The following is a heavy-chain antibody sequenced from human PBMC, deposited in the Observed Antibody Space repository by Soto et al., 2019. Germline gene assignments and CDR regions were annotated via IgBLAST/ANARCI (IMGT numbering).Heavy chain of an antibody. J-gene: IGHJ4*02. CDR3: ARGGHVVVVTAALDY. V-gene: IGHV1-46*01. CDR1: GDTFTDCY. Sequence: QVQLMQSGAEVKKPGASVKVSCKASGDTFTDCYIHWVRQAPGQGLEWMGTVNPSGGHTTYAQHFLGSVTMTRDTSTSTLYMELTSLTSDDTAIYYCARGGHVVVVTAALDYWGQGTLVTVSS. D-gene: IGHD2-21*02. CDR2: VNPSGGHT.